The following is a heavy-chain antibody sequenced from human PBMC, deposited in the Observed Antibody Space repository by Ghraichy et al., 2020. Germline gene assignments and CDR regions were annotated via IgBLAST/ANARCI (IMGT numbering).Heavy chain of an antibody. CDR2: IYYTGTT. D-gene: IGHD4-11*01. CDR3: ARETTGDYYYGMGV. J-gene: IGHJ6*02. V-gene: IGHV4-30-4*08. Sequence: SETLSLTCTVSGGSISSADYYWTWIRQPPGKGLEWIGYIYYTGTTYYNPSLTSRVTISIDTSNNQFSLKLNSVTAADTAVYYCARETTGDYYYGMGVWGQGTTVTVSS. CDR1: GGSISSADYY.